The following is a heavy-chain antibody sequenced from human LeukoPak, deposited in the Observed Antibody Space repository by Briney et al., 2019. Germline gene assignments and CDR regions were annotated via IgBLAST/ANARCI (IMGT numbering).Heavy chain of an antibody. CDR2: ISGSGGST. J-gene: IGHJ4*02. Sequence: PGGSLRLSCAASGFTFSSYAMSWVRQAPGKGLEWVSAISGSGGSTYYADSVKGRSTISRDNSKNTLYLQMNSLRAEDTAVYYCAKHRSSRGYFDYWGQGTLVTVSS. V-gene: IGHV3-23*01. CDR3: AKHRSSRGYFDY. D-gene: IGHD2-2*01. CDR1: GFTFSSYA.